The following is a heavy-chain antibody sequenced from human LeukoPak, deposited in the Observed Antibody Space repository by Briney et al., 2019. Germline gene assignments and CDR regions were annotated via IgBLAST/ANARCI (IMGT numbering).Heavy chain of an antibody. CDR2: ISGSGGST. CDR3: AKYPVAYTSGWYPDY. CDR1: GFTFSRNA. J-gene: IGHJ4*02. D-gene: IGHD6-19*01. Sequence: PGGSLRLSCAASGFTFSRNAMNWVRQAPGKGLEWVSTISGSGGSTYYADSVKGRFTISRDNFKSTLYLQMNNLRAEDTALYYCAKYPVAYTSGWYPDYWGQGTLVTVSS. V-gene: IGHV3-23*01.